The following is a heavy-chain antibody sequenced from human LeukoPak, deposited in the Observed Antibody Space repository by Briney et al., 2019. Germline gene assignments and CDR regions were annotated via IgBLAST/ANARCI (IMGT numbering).Heavy chain of an antibody. D-gene: IGHD6-19*01. J-gene: IGHJ6*03. CDR2: IYYSGST. CDR1: GGSISSYY. CDR3: ARVLRRQWLDSYYYYYYMDV. V-gene: IGHV4-59*01. Sequence: PSETLSLTCTVSGGSISSYYWSWIRQLPGKGLEWIGYIYYSGSTNYNPSLKSRVTISVDTSKNQFSLKLSSVTAADTAVYYCARVLRRQWLDSYYYYYYMDVWGKGTTVTISS.